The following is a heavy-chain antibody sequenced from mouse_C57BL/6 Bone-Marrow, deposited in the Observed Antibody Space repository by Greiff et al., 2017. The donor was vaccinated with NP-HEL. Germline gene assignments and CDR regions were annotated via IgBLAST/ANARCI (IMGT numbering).Heavy chain of an antibody. CDR2: INPCSGYT. D-gene: IGHD2-5*01. V-gene: IGHV1-4*01. J-gene: IGHJ3*01. Sequence: QVQLQQSGAELSRPGASVKMSCKASGYTFTSYTMHWVKQRPGQGLEWIGYINPCSGYTKYNQKFKDKATLTADKSSSTAYMQLSSLTSEDSAVYDCAGYHYSNSFFAYWGQGTLVTVSA. CDR1: GYTFTSYT. CDR3: AGYHYSNSFFAY.